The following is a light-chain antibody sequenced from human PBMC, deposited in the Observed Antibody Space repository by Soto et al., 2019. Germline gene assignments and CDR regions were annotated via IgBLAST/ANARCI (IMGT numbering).Light chain of an antibody. Sequence: EILLTQSAFTLSLSPGERATLSCRASQSVSSYLAWYQQKPVQAPRLLIYDASNRATGIPARFSGGGSGTDFTLTIDNLEPEDFAIYYCQQRSNWPPITFGQGTRLEIK. CDR2: DAS. CDR3: QQRSNWPPIT. CDR1: QSVSSY. V-gene: IGKV3-11*01. J-gene: IGKJ5*01.